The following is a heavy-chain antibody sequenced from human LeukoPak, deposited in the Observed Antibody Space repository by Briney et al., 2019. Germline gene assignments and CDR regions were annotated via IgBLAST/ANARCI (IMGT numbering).Heavy chain of an antibody. CDR1: GYTFTSHC. V-gene: IGHV1-46*01. D-gene: IGHD6-19*01. J-gene: IGHJ4*02. CDR3: ARDNIGSSGWTGLGY. CDR2: IHPSDGVA. Sequence: ASVKVSCKASGYTFTSHCIHWVRQAPGQGLEWMGLIHPSDGVATYAQNFQGRVTVTRDTSTSTVYMELSSLRSEDTAVYYCARDNIGSSGWTGLGYWGQGTLVTVSS.